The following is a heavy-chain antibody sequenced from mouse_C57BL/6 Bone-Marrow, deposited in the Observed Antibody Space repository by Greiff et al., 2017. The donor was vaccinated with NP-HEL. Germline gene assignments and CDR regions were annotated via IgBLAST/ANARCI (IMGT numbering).Heavy chain of an antibody. Sequence: EVKLVESGGGLVQPGGSLKLSCAASGFTFSDYYMYWVRQTPEKRLEWVAYISNGGGSTYYPDTVKGRFTISRDNAKNTLYLQMSRLKSEDTAMYYCARWDYDGGSWFAYWGQGTLVTVSA. J-gene: IGHJ3*01. D-gene: IGHD2-4*01. CDR1: GFTFSDYY. CDR2: ISNGGGST. V-gene: IGHV5-12*01. CDR3: ARWDYDGGSWFAY.